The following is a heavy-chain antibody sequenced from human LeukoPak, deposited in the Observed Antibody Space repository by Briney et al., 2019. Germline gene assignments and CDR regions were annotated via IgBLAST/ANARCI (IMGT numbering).Heavy chain of an antibody. J-gene: IGHJ4*02. CDR2: ISGSGAGT. CDR3: AKMGSPVVVISYFDY. V-gene: IGHV3-23*01. Sequence: GGSLRLSCAASGFTFSSYAMSWVRQAPGKGLEWVSGISGSGAGTYYADSVKGRFTISRDNSKNTLYLQVNSLRAEDTAVYYCAKMGSPVVVISYFDYWGQGTPVTVSS. CDR1: GFTFSSYA. D-gene: IGHD3-22*01.